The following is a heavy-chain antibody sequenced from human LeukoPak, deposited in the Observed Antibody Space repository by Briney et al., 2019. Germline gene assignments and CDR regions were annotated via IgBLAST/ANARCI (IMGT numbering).Heavy chain of an antibody. V-gene: IGHV3-7*01. D-gene: IGHD4-11*01. CDR3: TRVEETATTAAIIRKYSYYYYYMDV. J-gene: IGHJ6*03. CDR1: GFTFSTYR. Sequence: GGSLRLSCAASGFTFSTYRMSWVRQAPGKGLEWVANIKQDGSEEHYVDSVKGRFTISRDNAKNSLYLQMSSLRAEDTAVYYCTRVEETATTAAIIRKYSYYYYYMDVWGKGNTVTVSS. CDR2: IKQDGSEE.